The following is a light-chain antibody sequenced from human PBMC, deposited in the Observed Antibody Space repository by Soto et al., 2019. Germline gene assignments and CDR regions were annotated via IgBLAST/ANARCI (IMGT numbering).Light chain of an antibody. J-gene: IGKJ1*01. CDR3: QKYNGSPRT. Sequence: DIQMTQSPSSLSASVGDRVTMTCRASQGISNYLAWYQQKPGKDPKLLIDDASTLQSGVPSRFSGSGSGTDFTVNINSRQPEDVAPYFSQKYNGSPRTFGQGTNVEIK. CDR1: QGISNY. CDR2: DAS. V-gene: IGKV1-27*01.